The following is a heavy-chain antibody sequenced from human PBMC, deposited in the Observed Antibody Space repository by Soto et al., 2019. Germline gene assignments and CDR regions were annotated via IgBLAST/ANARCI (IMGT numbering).Heavy chain of an antibody. D-gene: IGHD3-22*01. V-gene: IGHV3-23*01. J-gene: IGHJ4*02. CDR3: AKYQPMTQPRPYFDY. CDR1: GFTFSSYA. Sequence: EVQLLESGGDLIQPGGSLRLSCAAYGFTFSSYAMSWVRQAPGKGLGWVSAISSSGGSTFYADSVKGRFTSSRDNSRNTLYLQMNSLRAEDTAIYYCAKYQPMTQPRPYFDYWGQGTLVTVSS. CDR2: ISSSGGST.